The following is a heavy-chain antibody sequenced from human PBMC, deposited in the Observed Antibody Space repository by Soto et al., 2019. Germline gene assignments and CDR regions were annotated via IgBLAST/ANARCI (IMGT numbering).Heavy chain of an antibody. Sequence: PSETLSLTCAVYGGSFSGYYWSWIRQPPGKGLEWIGEINHSGSTNYNPSLKSRVTISVDTSKNQFSLKLSSVTAADTAVYYCATGLRAVRTTSSAFDIWGQGTMVTVSS. CDR3: ATGLRAVRTTSSAFDI. CDR2: INHSGST. J-gene: IGHJ3*02. CDR1: GGSFSGYY. D-gene: IGHD1-1*01. V-gene: IGHV4-34*01.